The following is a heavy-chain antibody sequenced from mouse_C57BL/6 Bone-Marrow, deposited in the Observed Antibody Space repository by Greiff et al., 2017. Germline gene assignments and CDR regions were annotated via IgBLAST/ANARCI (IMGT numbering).Heavy chain of an antibody. CDR3: ARSKGLRRGYDFDY. J-gene: IGHJ2*01. V-gene: IGHV1-52*01. CDR2: IDPSDSET. CDR1: GYTFTSYW. Sequence: KESCKASGYTFTSYWMHWVKQRPIQGLEWIGNIDPSDSETHYNQKFKDKATLTVDKSSSTAYMQLRSLTSEDSAVYYCARSKGLRRGYDFDYWGQGATRTVS. D-gene: IGHD2-4*01.